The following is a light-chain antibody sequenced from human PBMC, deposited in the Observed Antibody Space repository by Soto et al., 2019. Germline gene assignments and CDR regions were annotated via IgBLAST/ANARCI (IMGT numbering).Light chain of an antibody. CDR2: GAS. V-gene: IGKV3-20*01. CDR1: QSVSSNY. CDR3: QQYTDWPLT. J-gene: IGKJ1*01. Sequence: EIVLTQSPGTLSLSPGERATLSCRASQSVSSNYLAWYQQEPGQAPRLLIYGASSRATGIPDRFSGSGSGTDFTLTISRLEPEDFAVYYCQQYTDWPLTFGQGTKVDIK.